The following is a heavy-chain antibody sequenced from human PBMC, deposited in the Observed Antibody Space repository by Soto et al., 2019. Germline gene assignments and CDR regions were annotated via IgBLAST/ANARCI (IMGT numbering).Heavy chain of an antibody. Sequence: QVQLVESGGGVVQPGRSLRLSCAASGFTFSSYVLHWVRQAPGKGLEWVAVISKDGSSKHYADSVKGRFTISRDNSKNTLDRQMNSLRPEDTAVYYCARSYCGDDCALDCWGQGTLVTV. D-gene: IGHD2-21*02. CDR1: GFTFSSYV. CDR3: ARSYCGDDCALDC. V-gene: IGHV3-30-3*01. CDR2: ISKDGSSK. J-gene: IGHJ4*02.